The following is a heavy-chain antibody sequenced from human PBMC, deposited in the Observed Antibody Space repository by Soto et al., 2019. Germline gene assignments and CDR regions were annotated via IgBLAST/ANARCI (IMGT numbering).Heavy chain of an antibody. Sequence: GGSLRLSCASYDFTFSSYAMRWVRQAPGKGLDLVAVISYDGSNKYYAASVKGRFTISRDNSKNTLYLQMNSLRAEDTAVYYCARGPSGPVTDIDYYDSSGYTGAFDIWGQGTMVTVSS. CDR3: ARGPSGPVTDIDYYDSSGYTGAFDI. CDR1: DFTFSSYA. CDR2: ISYDGSNK. V-gene: IGHV3-30-3*01. J-gene: IGHJ3*02. D-gene: IGHD3-22*01.